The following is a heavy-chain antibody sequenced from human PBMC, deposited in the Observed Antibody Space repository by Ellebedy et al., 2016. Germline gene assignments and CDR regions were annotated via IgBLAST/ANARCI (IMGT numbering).Heavy chain of an antibody. J-gene: IGHJ5*02. D-gene: IGHD4-23*01. CDR3: ARVGGGQPDPWFDP. Sequence: GESLKISXAASGFTFSSYWMSWVRQAPGKGLEWVSSISSSSSYIYYADSVKGRFTISRDNAKNSLYLQMNSLRAEDTAVYYCARVGGGQPDPWFDPWGQGTLVTVSS. V-gene: IGHV3-21*04. CDR2: ISSSSSYI. CDR1: GFTFSSYW.